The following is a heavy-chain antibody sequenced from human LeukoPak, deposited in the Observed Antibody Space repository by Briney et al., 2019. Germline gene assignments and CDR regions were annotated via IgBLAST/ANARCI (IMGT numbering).Heavy chain of an antibody. D-gene: IGHD1-26*01. CDR2: ISAQTGER. V-gene: IGHV1-18*04. CDR3: AREVWSRDIGSLFDY. J-gene: IGHJ4*02. CDR1: GYNFKTSG. Sequence: GASVKVSCKTSGYNFKTSGITWVRQAPGQGLEWMGWISAQTGERHYAEKLQGRVTMTTDTSRSTGYMELKSLTSDDTAVYSCAREVWSRDIGSLFDYWGQGTLVIVSS.